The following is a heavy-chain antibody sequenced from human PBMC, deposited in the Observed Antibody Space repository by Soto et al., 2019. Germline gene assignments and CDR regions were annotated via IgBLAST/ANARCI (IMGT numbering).Heavy chain of an antibody. CDR2: IYYIGTT. D-gene: IGHD1-1*01. CDR1: GGSIRNGNYY. J-gene: IGHJ5*02. V-gene: IGHV4-31*03. CDR3: AKNETTRPWFDP. Sequence: TLSLTCTVSGGSIRNGNYYWSWIRQLPGKGLEWIGNIYYIGTTSYNPSLKSRVIISIDTSKNQFSLELTSVLAADTAVYYCAKNETTRPWFDPWGQGTLVTVSS.